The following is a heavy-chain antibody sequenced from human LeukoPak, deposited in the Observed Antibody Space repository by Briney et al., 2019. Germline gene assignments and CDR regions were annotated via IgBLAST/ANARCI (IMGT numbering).Heavy chain of an antibody. J-gene: IGHJ4*02. Sequence: GSLRLSCAASGFTVSSNYMSWVRQAPGKGLEWVSVIYSGGSSYYADSVKGRFTISRDNSKNTLYLQMNSLRAEDTAVYYCARAEGVAAAGGFYFDYWGQGTLVTVSS. D-gene: IGHD6-13*01. CDR3: ARAEGVAAAGGFYFDY. CDR2: IYSGGSS. V-gene: IGHV3-66*01. CDR1: GFTVSSNY.